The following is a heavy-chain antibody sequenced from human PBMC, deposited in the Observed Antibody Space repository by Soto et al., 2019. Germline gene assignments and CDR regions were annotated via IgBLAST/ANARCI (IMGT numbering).Heavy chain of an antibody. CDR2: IDPSDSYT. V-gene: IGHV5-10-1*01. D-gene: IGHD1-26*01. J-gene: IGHJ6*02. CDR1: GYSFTSYW. CDR3: ARHETGIVGATSYYYGMDV. Sequence: PVESVKISCNGSGYSFTSYWISWVRQMPWKGLEWMGRIDPSDSYTNYSPSFQGHVTISADKSISTAYLQWSSLKASDTAMYYCARHETGIVGATSYYYGMDVWGQGTTVTVSS.